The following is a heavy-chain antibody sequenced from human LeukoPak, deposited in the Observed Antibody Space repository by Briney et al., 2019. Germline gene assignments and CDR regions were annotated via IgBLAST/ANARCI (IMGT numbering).Heavy chain of an antibody. V-gene: IGHV4-31*03. CDR2: IYYSGST. D-gene: IGHD2-2*01. Sequence: SQTLSLTCTVSGGSISSGDYYWSWIRQLPGKGLEWIGYIYYSGSTYYNPSLKSRVTISVDTSKNQFSLKLSSVTAADTAVYYCARVGIVVPAAMSPLYYGMDVWGQGTTVTVSS. CDR3: ARVGIVVPAAMSPLYYGMDV. J-gene: IGHJ6*02. CDR1: GGSISSGDYY.